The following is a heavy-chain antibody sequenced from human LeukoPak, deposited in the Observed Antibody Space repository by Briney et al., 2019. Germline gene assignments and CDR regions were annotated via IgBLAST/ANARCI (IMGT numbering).Heavy chain of an antibody. CDR3: ARGPQRIFWSARDYYYYMDV. Sequence: ASVKVSCKASGYTFTSYYMHWVRQAPGQGLEWMGIINPSCGSTSYAQKFQGRVTITRDTSTSTVYMELSSLRSEDTAVYYCARGPQRIFWSARDYYYYMDVWGKGTTVTVSS. D-gene: IGHD3-3*01. J-gene: IGHJ6*03. CDR1: GYTFTSYY. V-gene: IGHV1-46*01. CDR2: INPSCGST.